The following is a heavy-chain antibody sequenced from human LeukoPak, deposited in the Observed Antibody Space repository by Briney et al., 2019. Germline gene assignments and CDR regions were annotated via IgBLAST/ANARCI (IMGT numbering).Heavy chain of an antibody. J-gene: IGHJ4*02. D-gene: IGHD6-13*01. CDR3: ARGHSSSWTGYFDY. CDR2: INPSGGST. Sequence: ASVKVSCKASGYTFTSYYMHWVRQAPGQGLEWMGIINPSGGSTSYAQKLQGRVTMTTDTSTSTAYMELRSLRSDDTAVYYCARGHSSSWTGYFDYWGQGTLVTVSS. V-gene: IGHV1-46*01. CDR1: GYTFTSYY.